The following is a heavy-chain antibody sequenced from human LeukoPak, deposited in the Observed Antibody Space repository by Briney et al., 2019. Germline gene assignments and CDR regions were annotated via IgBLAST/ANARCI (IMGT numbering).Heavy chain of an antibody. CDR1: GGTFSSYA. Sequence: ASVKVSCKASGGTFSSYAISWVRQAPGQGLEWMGRIIPILGIANYAQKFQGRVTITADKSTSTAYMELSSLRSEDTAVYYCASLSGSYKGLISDYWGQGTPVTVSS. V-gene: IGHV1-69*04. J-gene: IGHJ4*02. D-gene: IGHD1-26*01. CDR3: ASLSGSYKGLISDY. CDR2: IIPILGIA.